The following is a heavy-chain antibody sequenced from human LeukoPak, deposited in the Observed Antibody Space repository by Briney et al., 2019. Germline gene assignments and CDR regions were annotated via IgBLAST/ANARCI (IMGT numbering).Heavy chain of an antibody. J-gene: IGHJ4*02. CDR2: IFPDGRT. D-gene: IGHD2/OR15-2a*01. CDR1: GFIFSDSY. Sequence: GWSLRLSCAASGFIFSDSYMSWVRQAPGKGLEWVSVIFPDGRTYHADSVKGRFTISRDRPKNTLLLQMNSLRADDTALYHCARTNTLYADFDFCGQGILVTVSS. V-gene: IGHV3-53*01. CDR3: ARTNTLYADFDF.